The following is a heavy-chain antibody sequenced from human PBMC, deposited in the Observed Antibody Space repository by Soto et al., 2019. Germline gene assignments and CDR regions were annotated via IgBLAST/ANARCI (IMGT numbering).Heavy chain of an antibody. CDR3: ARLRGYCTVPKCYGDYALDV. CDR2: IYPGDSDT. D-gene: IGHD2-8*02. V-gene: IGHV5-51*01. Sequence: GESLKISCKGSGYSFTSYWIGWVRQMPGKGLECMGIIYPGDSDTRYSPSFQGQVTISADKSISTAYLQWSSLKASDTAMYYCARLRGYCTVPKCYGDYALDVWGQGTTVTVSS. CDR1: GYSFTSYW. J-gene: IGHJ6*02.